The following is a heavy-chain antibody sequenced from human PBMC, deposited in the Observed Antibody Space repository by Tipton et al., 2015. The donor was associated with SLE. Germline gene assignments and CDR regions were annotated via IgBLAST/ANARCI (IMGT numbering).Heavy chain of an antibody. J-gene: IGHJ4*02. CDR1: GVTFRSYS. Sequence: SLRLSCAASGVTFRSYSRNWVRQAPGKGLEWVSSICSSSSYIYYADPVKGRVTIFREHAKKSLYLQRNSLRAEDTAASYLAGGRGVDKVLYFDYWGQGTLVTASS. V-gene: IGHV3-21*01. CDR3: AGGRGVDKVLYFDY. CDR2: ICSSSSYI. D-gene: IGHD5-12*01.